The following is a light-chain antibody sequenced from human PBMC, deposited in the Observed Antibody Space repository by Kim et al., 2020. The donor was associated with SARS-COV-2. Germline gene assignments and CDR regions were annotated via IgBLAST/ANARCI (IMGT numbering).Light chain of an antibody. CDR1: ILRIYY. CDR2: GKN. CDR3: NSGDSSGNRYG. Sequence: ALDKTGRSTCQRDILRIYYTSWYQQKPGPAPVLVMYGKNNRPSGLPERFSGSSSGNTASLTITGAQAEDEADYYCNSGDSSGNRYGFGTGTKVTV. V-gene: IGLV3-19*01. J-gene: IGLJ1*01.